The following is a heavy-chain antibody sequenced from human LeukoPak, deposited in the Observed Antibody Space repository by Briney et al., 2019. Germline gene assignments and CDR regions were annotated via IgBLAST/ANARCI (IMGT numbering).Heavy chain of an antibody. V-gene: IGHV4-59*08. Sequence: SETLSLTCTVSGGSISSYYWSWIRQPPGKGLEWVGYIFYSGTTDSNPSLKSRVTISVDTSKNQFSLKLSSVTAADTAVYYCARTYCSGGSCHFDYWGQGTLVTVSS. CDR3: ARTYCSGGSCHFDY. CDR2: IFYSGTT. CDR1: GGSISSYY. J-gene: IGHJ4*02. D-gene: IGHD2-15*01.